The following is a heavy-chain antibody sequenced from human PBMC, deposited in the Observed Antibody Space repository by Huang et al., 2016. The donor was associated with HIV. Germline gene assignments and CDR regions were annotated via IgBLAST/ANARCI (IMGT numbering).Heavy chain of an antibody. CDR1: GFNFNNYD. CDR2: TNTKSGNT. V-gene: IGHV1-8*03. CDR3: ARARGFLYDSTGYYSRYYFDS. D-gene: IGHD3-22*01. Sequence: QVQLVQSGAEVKKPGASVKVSCKASGFNFNNYDFNWVRQASGQGLEGMGWTNTKSGNTGYAQKFQGRVTITRNTSITTAYMELRSLRSEDTAVYYCARARGFLYDSTGYYSRYYFDSWGQGTLVTISS. J-gene: IGHJ4*02.